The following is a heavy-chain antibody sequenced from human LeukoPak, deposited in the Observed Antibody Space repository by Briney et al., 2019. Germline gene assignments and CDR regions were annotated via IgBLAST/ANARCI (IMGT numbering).Heavy chain of an antibody. CDR3: VKVGGRLAVALFDY. Sequence: GGSLRLSCAASGFTFSSYAMSWVRQAPGKGLEWVSVIADTGDSTYYADSVKGRFTISRDNSKNTLYLQMKSLRAEDTAVYYCVKVGGRLAVALFDYWGQGTLVTVSS. J-gene: IGHJ4*02. CDR1: GFTFSSYA. D-gene: IGHD6-19*01. CDR2: IADTGDST. V-gene: IGHV3-23*01.